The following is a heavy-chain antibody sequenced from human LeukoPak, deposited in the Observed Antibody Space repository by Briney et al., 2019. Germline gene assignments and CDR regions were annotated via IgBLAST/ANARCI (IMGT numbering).Heavy chain of an antibody. CDR3: AKKLVPYIGSGYGLAV. CDR2: IRDDGSRA. Sequence: GGSLRLSCAASGFTFSRFGMHWVRQAPGKGLEWVAVIRDDGSRAYYADSLKGRFTVSRDNSESTLFLQMNSLRPGDTAVYYCAKKLVPYIGSGYGLAVWGQGTTVTVSS. D-gene: IGHD3-10*01. J-gene: IGHJ6*02. CDR1: GFTFSRFG. V-gene: IGHV3-30*18.